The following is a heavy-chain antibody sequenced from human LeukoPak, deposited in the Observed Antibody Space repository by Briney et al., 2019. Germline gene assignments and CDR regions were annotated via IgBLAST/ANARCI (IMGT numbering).Heavy chain of an antibody. J-gene: IGHJ4*02. D-gene: IGHD4-23*01. CDR3: GYGGNPRATDY. V-gene: IGHV4-39*07. CDR1: SGSISSSIYY. Sequence: PSETLSLTCTVSSGSISSSIYYWGWIRQPPGKGLEWIGSIYYSGSTYYNPSLKSRDTISVDTSKNQFSLKLSSVTAADTAVYYCGYGGNPRATDYWGQGTLVTVSS. CDR2: IYYSGST.